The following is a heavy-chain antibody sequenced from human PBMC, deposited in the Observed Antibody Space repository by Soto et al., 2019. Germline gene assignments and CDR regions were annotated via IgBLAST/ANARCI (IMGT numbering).Heavy chain of an antibody. V-gene: IGHV5-10-1*01. J-gene: IGHJ3*02. CDR3: AKEARPVDAFDI. Sequence: GESLNTSCKGAGYSSTSYWISWVRQMPGKGLEWMGRINPSDSYTNYSPSFQSHVTISADKSISTAYLQWSCLKASDTAMYYCAKEARPVDAFDIWGQGTMVTVSS. CDR2: INPSDSYT. CDR1: GYSSTSYW.